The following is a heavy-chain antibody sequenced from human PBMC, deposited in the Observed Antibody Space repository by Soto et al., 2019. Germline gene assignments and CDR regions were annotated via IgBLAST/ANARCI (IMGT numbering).Heavy chain of an antibody. CDR3: MLGSGWKDFDY. CDR1: GGSISSYY. D-gene: IGHD3-22*01. Sequence: PXXTLSLPFTVSGGSISSYYWCWIRQPPGKGLEWIGNIYYSGSTYYNPSLKSRVTISVDTSKNQFSLKLRSVTAADTAVYYCMLGSGWKDFDYWGQGTLVTVSS. J-gene: IGHJ4*02. V-gene: IGHV4-59*04. CDR2: IYYSGST.